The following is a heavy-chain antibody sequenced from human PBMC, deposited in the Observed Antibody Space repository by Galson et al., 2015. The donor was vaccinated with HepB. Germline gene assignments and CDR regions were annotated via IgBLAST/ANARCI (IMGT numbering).Heavy chain of an antibody. V-gene: IGHV1-2*02. Sequence: SVKVSCKASGYTFTGYYMHWVRQAPGQGLEWMGWINPNSGGTNYAQKFQGRVTMTRDTSISTAYMELSRLRSDDTAVYYCAREGLMYGRLSHWFDPWGQGTLVTVSS. CDR3: AREGLMYGRLSHWFDP. CDR2: INPNSGGT. CDR1: GYTFTGYY. J-gene: IGHJ5*02. D-gene: IGHD2-8*01.